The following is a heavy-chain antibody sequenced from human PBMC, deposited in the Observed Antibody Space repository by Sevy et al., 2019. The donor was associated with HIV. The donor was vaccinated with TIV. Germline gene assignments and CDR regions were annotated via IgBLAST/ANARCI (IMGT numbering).Heavy chain of an antibody. D-gene: IGHD3-16*01. CDR2: ISYDGSNK. Sequence: GGSLRLSCAASGFTFSSYAMHWVRQAPGKGLEWVAVISYDGSNKYYADSEKGRFTISRDNSKNTLYLQMNSLRAEDTAVYYCARKPGGNDAFDIWGQGTMVTVSS. J-gene: IGHJ3*02. CDR1: GFTFSSYA. CDR3: ARKPGGNDAFDI. V-gene: IGHV3-30-3*01.